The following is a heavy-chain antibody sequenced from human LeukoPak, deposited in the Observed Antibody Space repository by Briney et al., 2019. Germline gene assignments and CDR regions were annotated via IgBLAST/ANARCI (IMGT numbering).Heavy chain of an antibody. D-gene: IGHD6-19*01. CDR3: AQSSGRYLDN. V-gene: IGHV4-59*01. CDR2: FYYTGST. CDR1: GDSSSNNY. J-gene: IGHJ4*02. Sequence: SETLSLICTVSGDSSSNNYWTWIRQSPGKGLEWIGYFYYTGSTNYNPSLQSRVTMSVDTSKNQFSLELSSVTSADTAVYYCAQSSGRYLDNWGQGILVTVSS.